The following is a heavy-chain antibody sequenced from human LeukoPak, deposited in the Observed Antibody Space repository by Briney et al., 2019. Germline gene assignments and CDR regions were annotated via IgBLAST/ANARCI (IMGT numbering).Heavy chain of an antibody. D-gene: IGHD2-2*02. CDR2: INPSGGST. J-gene: IGHJ5*02. CDR3: ARYGVPAAIATNWFDP. Sequence: ASVKVSCKASGYTFTSYYMHWVRQAPGQGLEWMGIINPSGGSTSYAQKFQGRVTMTRDTSTSTVYMELSSLRSEDTAVYYCARYGVPAAIATNWFDPWGQGTLVTVSS. CDR1: GYTFTSYY. V-gene: IGHV1-46*01.